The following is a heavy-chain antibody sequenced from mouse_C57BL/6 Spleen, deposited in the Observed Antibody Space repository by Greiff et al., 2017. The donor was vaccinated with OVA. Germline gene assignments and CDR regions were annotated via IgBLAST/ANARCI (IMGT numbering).Heavy chain of an antibody. CDR2: IYPRSGNT. D-gene: IGHD1-3*01. Sequence: VQLQESGAELARPGASVKLSCKASGYTFTSYGISWVKQRTGQGLEWIGEIYPRSGNTYYNEEFKGKATLTADKSSSTAYMELRSLTSEDSPVYFCAREWGYYAMDYWGQGTSVTVSS. CDR1: GYTFTSYG. V-gene: IGHV1-81*01. CDR3: AREWGYYAMDY. J-gene: IGHJ4*01.